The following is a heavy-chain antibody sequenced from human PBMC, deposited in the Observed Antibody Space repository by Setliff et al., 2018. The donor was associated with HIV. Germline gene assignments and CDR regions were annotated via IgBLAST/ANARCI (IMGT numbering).Heavy chain of an antibody. V-gene: IGHV4-39*01. J-gene: IGHJ3*01. CDR3: ARQSYYVTRSFYTDVFDL. CDR2: VFYTGST. Sequence: PSETLSLTCSVSGDSINNNNYYWGWIRQPPGKGLEWIASVFYTGSTYYRPSLKSRVTLSVELSKNHFSLELTSVTAADTAVYNCARQSYYVTRSFYTDVFDLWGQGTVVTVSS. CDR1: GDSINNNNYY. D-gene: IGHD3-10*01.